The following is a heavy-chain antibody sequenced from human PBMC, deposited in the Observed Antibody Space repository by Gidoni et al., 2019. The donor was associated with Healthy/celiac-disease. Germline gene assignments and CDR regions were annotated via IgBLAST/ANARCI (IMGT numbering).Heavy chain of an antibody. D-gene: IGHD3-3*01. CDR1: GFTFSSYS. CDR3: AILRFLDAVDY. V-gene: IGHV3-21*01. J-gene: IGHJ4*02. CDR2: ISSSSSYI. Sequence: EVQLVESGGGLVKPGGSLRLSCAASGFTFSSYSMNWVRQAPGKWLEWVSSISSSSSYIYYADSVKGRFTISRDNAKNSLYLQMNSLRAEDTAVYYCAILRFLDAVDYWGQGTLVTVSS.